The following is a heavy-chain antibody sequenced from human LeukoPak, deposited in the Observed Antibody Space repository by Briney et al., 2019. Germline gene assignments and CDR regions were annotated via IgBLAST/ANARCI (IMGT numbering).Heavy chain of an antibody. CDR1: GGSITRNN. CDR2: ISNSEST. CDR3: ARGLRWNDY. J-gene: IGHJ4*02. V-gene: IGHV4-59*01. Sequence: PSETLSLTCTVSGGSITRNNWSWIRQPPGRGLEWIGYISNSESTNFNPSLKSRVTISVDTSKNQLSLKLSSVTAADTAVYYCARGLRWNDYWGQGTLVTVSS. D-gene: IGHD4-23*01.